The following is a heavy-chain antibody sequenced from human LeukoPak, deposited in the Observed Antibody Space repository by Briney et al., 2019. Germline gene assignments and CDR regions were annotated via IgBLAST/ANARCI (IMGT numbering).Heavy chain of an antibody. CDR1: GFTFSTYA. D-gene: IGHD3-22*01. CDR3: AKAMSTDHYDSRGFYRVDFDS. J-gene: IGHJ4*02. CDR2: LTNSGGSGGVT. Sequence: QTGGSLRLSCSASGFTFSTYAMSWVRQAPGKGLEWVSALTNSGGSGGVTYYADSAKGRFIIPRDNSKSTLYLQLSSLRAEDTAVNYCAKAMSTDHYDSRGFYRVDFDSWGQGTLVTVSS. V-gene: IGHV3-23*01.